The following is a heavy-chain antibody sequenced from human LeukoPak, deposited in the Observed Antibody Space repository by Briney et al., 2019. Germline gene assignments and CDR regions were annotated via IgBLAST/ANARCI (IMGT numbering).Heavy chain of an antibody. CDR1: GGSISSGSYY. D-gene: IGHD6-13*01. V-gene: IGHV4-61*02. Sequence: SETLSLTCTVSGGSISSGSYYWSWTRQPAGKGLEWIGRIYTSGSTNYNPSLKSRVTISVDTSKNQFSLKLSSVTAADTAVYYCARDLGAATGTFYFDYWGQGTLVTVSS. CDR3: ARDLGAATGTFYFDY. J-gene: IGHJ4*02. CDR2: IYTSGST.